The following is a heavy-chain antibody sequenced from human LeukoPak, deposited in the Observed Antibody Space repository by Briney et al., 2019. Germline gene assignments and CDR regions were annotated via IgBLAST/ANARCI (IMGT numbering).Heavy chain of an antibody. CDR3: ARDPTYCSGGSCYGGAFNI. CDR1: GYTFTSYY. V-gene: IGHV1-2*02. Sequence: GASVKVSCKASGYTFTSYYMHWVRQAPGQGLEWMGWINPNSGGTNYAQKFQGRVTMTRDTSITTAYLELNSLRSDDTAVYYCARDPTYCSGGSCYGGAFNIWGQGTMVTVSS. D-gene: IGHD2-15*01. CDR2: INPNSGGT. J-gene: IGHJ3*02.